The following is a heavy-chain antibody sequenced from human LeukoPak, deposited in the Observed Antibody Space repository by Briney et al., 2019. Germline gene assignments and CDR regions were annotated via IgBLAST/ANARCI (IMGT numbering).Heavy chain of an antibody. CDR2: ISYDGSNK. D-gene: IGHD1-26*01. CDR1: GFTFSSYG. V-gene: IGHV3-30*18. CDR3: AKDDPGDGSYGPDY. Sequence: GGSLRLSCAASGFTFSSYGMHWVRQAPGKGLEWVAVISYDGSNKYYADSVKGRFTISRDNSKNTLYLQMNSLRAEDTAVYYCAKDDPGDGSYGPDYWGQGTLVTVSS. J-gene: IGHJ4*02.